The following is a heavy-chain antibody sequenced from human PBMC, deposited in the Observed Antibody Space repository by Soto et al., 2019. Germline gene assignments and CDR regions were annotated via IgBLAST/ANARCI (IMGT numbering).Heavy chain of an antibody. D-gene: IGHD5-18*01. CDR2: IKHSGST. Sequence: QVQLQQWGAGLLKPSETLSLTCAVYGGSFSGYYWSWIRQPPGKGLEWIGEIKHSGSTNYNPSLKSRVTISVATSKNQFPLKLSSVTAADTAVYYCASPGRYSYGYHYWGQGTLVTVSS. J-gene: IGHJ4*02. CDR1: GGSFSGYY. CDR3: ASPGRYSYGYHY. V-gene: IGHV4-34*01.